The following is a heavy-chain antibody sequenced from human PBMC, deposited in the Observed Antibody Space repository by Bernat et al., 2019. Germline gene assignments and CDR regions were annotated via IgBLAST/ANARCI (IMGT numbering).Heavy chain of an antibody. CDR2: IYYSGST. CDR1: GGSISTGSYY. V-gene: IGHV4-39*01. D-gene: IGHD6-19*01. J-gene: IGHJ6*02. Sequence: QLQLQESGPGLVKPSETLSLTCTVSGGSISTGSYYWGWIRQPPGKGLEWIGSIYYSGSTYYNPSLKSRVTISVDTSKNQFSLKLSSVTAADTAVYYCARVQGAAKPHTVAGIQNYYYYGMDVWGQGTTVTVSS. CDR3: ARVQGAAKPHTVAGIQNYYYYGMDV.